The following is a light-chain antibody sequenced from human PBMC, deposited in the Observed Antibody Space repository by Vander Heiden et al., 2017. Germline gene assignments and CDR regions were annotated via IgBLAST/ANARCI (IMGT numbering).Light chain of an antibody. V-gene: IGKV3-15*01. CDR1: QGISND. J-gene: IGKJ2*01. CDR2: GAC. Sequence: VMTQSAPTLSVSPGARAILSCRASQGISNDLAWYQQKPGQAPRLLIYGACPRATGLPARFSGSASVTEFTLTISSLQSEDFAVYYCQQYDNWPYTFGQGTNLEIK. CDR3: QQYDNWPYT.